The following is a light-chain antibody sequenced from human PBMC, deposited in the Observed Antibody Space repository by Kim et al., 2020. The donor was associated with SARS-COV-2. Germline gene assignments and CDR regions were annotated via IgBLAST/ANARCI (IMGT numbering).Light chain of an antibody. CDR1: HGIGSY. V-gene: IGKV1-12*02. Sequence: ASGGDRVTITCRASHGIGSYLAWYQQKPGKAPKLLMYTASSLQSGVPSRFSGSGSGTDFTLTISSLHPEDFATYYCQQANNFPFTFGPGTKVDIK. CDR3: QQANNFPFT. J-gene: IGKJ3*01. CDR2: TAS.